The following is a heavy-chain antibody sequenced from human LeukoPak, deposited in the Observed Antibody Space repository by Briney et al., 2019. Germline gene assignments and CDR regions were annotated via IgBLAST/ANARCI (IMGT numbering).Heavy chain of an antibody. CDR2: INHSGST. J-gene: IGHJ3*02. D-gene: IGHD2-2*02. V-gene: IGHV4-34*01. CDR3: ARPQYCSSTSCDKGNAFDI. Sequence: SETLSLTCAVYGGSFSGYYWSWIRQPPGKGLEWIGEINHSGSTNYNPSHKSRVTISVDTSKNQFSLKLSSVTAADTAVYYCARPQYCSSTSCDKGNAFDIWGQGTMVTVSS. CDR1: GGSFSGYY.